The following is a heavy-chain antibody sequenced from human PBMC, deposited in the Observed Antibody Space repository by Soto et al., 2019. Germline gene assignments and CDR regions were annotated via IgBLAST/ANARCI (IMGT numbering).Heavy chain of an antibody. J-gene: IGHJ6*02. V-gene: IGHV3-23*01. D-gene: IGHD3-22*01. CDR2: ISGSGGST. Sequence: VGSLRLSCAASGFTFRRYAMSWVRQAPGEGLEWVSAISGSGGSTCYADSVEVRFTISRDNSKNTLYLQMNSLRAEDTAVYYCAKRAYYDSSGYREVDVWGQGTTVTVSS. CDR1: GFTFRRYA. CDR3: AKRAYYDSSGYREVDV.